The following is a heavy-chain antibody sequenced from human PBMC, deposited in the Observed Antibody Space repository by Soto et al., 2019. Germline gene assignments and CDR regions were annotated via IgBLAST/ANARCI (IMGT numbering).Heavy chain of an antibody. D-gene: IGHD1-26*01. J-gene: IGHJ6*02. Sequence: GGSLRLSCAASGFTFSIYSMTWVRQAPGRGLEWVSAISGSGSPTYYADSVKGRFTISRDNSKNTLYLQMNSLRADDTAVYYCARDMSGGTYNYYYGMDVWGQGTTVTVSS. CDR1: GFTFSIYS. CDR2: ISGSGSPT. V-gene: IGHV3-23*01. CDR3: ARDMSGGTYNYYYGMDV.